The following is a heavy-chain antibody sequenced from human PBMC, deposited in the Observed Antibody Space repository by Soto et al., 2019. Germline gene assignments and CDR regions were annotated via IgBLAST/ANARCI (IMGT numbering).Heavy chain of an antibody. Sequence: EVQFLESGGGLVQPGGSLRLSCAASGVTFSNYAVNWVRQAPGKGLEWVSGISHSGSSTYYADSVKGRFTISRDNSKNTLFLQMNSLTAEDTAVYYCAKGSWVHHGSEGGNWLDPWGQGTLVTVSS. J-gene: IGHJ5*02. CDR1: GVTFSNYA. CDR2: ISHSGSST. CDR3: AKGSWVHHGSEGGNWLDP. V-gene: IGHV3-23*01. D-gene: IGHD3-10*01.